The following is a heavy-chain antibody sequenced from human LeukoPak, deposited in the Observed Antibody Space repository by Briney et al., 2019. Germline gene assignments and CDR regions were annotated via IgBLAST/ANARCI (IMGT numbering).Heavy chain of an antibody. CDR1: GFTFSDYY. D-gene: IGHD6-6*01. CDR3: AKVRRSSPDLDY. CDR2: ISSGGSTI. Sequence: PGGSLRLSCAVSGFTFSDYYMSWIRQAPGKGLEWVSYISSGGSTISHADSVKGRFTISRDNAENSLYLQMNSLSAEDTAVYYCAKVRRSSPDLDYWGQGTLVTVSS. J-gene: IGHJ4*02. V-gene: IGHV3-11*01.